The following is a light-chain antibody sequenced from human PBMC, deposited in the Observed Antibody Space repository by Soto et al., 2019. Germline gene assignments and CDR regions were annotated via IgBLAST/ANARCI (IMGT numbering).Light chain of an antibody. CDR2: GAS. J-gene: IGKJ2*01. Sequence: DIQMTQSPSSLSASVGDRVTITCRASQTIGTYLSWYQQKPGKAPRVLIYGASSLQSGVPSRFSGSGSGTDFTLTISSLQPEDFATYYCLQSYSTPYTFGQGTKLEIK. CDR3: LQSYSTPYT. CDR1: QTIGTY. V-gene: IGKV1-39*01.